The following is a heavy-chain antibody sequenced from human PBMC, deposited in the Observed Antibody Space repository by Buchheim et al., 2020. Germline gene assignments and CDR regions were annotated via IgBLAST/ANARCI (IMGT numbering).Heavy chain of an antibody. Sequence: QMQLQESGPGLVKSSETLSLTCSVSGGSITSSSSSWAWIRQPPGKGLEWIGTIFYSGITYYNPSLKNRVIISVDTSKNQFSLKLTSVPAADTAVYFCVRHRLSSGFYASYFDYWGQGAL. J-gene: IGHJ4*02. V-gene: IGHV4-39*01. CDR3: VRHRLSSGFYASYFDY. D-gene: IGHD6-19*01. CDR1: GGSITSSSSS. CDR2: IFYSGIT.